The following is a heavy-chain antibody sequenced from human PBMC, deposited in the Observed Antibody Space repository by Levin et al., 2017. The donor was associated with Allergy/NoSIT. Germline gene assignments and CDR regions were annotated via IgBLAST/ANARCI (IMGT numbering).Heavy chain of an antibody. CDR2: IKKDGSET. D-gene: IGHD3-9*01. CDR1: GSTFTSYW. V-gene: IGHV3-7*01. Sequence: GGSLRLSCAASGSTFTSYWMNWVRQAPGKGLEWVANIKKDGSETFYADAVKGRFTISRDNAQESLFLELASLRVEDTAIYYCASGYYKAAGPFDYWGQGTLVTVSS. CDR3: ASGYYKAAGPFDY. J-gene: IGHJ4*02.